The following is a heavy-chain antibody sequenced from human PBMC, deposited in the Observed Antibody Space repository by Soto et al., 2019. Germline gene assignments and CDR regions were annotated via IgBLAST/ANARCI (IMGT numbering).Heavy chain of an antibody. J-gene: IGHJ4*02. CDR2: IWYDGSNK. V-gene: IGHV3-33*01. D-gene: IGHD6-13*01. CDR1: GFTFNSYG. CDR3: ARGVGTCDRRSRGCSNSWYTTRDY. Sequence: QVHLVESGGGVVQPGRSLRLSCAASGFTFNSYGMHWVRQAPGKGLEWVAVIWYDGSNKYYADSVKGRFTISRDNSKNTVDLQMNSLRAEDTAVYYCARGVGTCDRRSRGCSNSWYTTRDYWGQGTLVTVSS.